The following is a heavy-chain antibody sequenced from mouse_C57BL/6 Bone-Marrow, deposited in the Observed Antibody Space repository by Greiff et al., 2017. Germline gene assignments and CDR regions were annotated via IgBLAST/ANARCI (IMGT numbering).Heavy chain of an antibody. V-gene: IGHV1-18*01. Sequence: EVQLQQSGPELVKPGASVKIPCKASGYTFTDYNMDWVKQSHGKSLEWIGDINPNNGGTIYNQKFKGKATLTVDKSSSTAYMELRSLTSEDTAVYCCARENWANYFDYWGQGTTRTVSS. J-gene: IGHJ2*01. D-gene: IGHD4-1*01. CDR3: ARENWANYFDY. CDR1: GYTFTDYN. CDR2: INPNNGGT.